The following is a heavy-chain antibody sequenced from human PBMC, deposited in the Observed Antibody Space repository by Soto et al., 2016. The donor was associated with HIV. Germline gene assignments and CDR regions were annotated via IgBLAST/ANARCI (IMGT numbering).Heavy chain of an antibody. V-gene: IGHV1-8*02. CDR3: ARAGMWVVAYRYYLDV. D-gene: IGHD2-15*01. J-gene: IGHJ6*03. CDR2: MSPNSGNT. CDR1: GYTFSGYY. Sequence: QVQLVQSGAEVKKPGASVKVSCKASGYTFSGYYMHWVRQATGQGLEWMGWMSPNSGNTGYAQKFQGRVTMTRNISINTVYMELTSLTSDDTAVYFCARAGMWVVAYRYYLDVWGKGSTVIVSS.